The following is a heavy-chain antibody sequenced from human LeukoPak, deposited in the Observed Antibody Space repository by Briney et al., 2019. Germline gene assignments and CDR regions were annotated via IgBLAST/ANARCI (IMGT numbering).Heavy chain of an antibody. CDR2: INPNSGGT. CDR3: ARSFMATTPYFDY. Sequence: ASVKVSFKASGYTFTGYYMHWVRQAPGQGLEWMGWINPNSGGTNYAQKFQGRVTMTRDTSISTAYMELSRLRSDDTAVYYCARSFMATTPYFDYWGQGTLVTVSS. CDR1: GYTFTGYY. D-gene: IGHD5-24*01. V-gene: IGHV1-2*02. J-gene: IGHJ4*02.